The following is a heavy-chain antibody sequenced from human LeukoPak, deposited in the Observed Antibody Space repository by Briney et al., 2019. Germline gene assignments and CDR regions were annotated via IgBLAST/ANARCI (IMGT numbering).Heavy chain of an antibody. CDR3: AKDIYSSSWYYFDY. J-gene: IGHJ4*02. D-gene: IGHD6-13*01. V-gene: IGHV3-74*01. CDR2: VNGDGSST. Sequence: GGSLRLSCAASGFTFSSFWMHWVRQAPGKGLVWVSRVNGDGSSTTYADSVKGRFTISRDNSKNTLYLQMNSLRAEDMAVYYCAKDIYSSSWYYFDYWGQGTLVTVSS. CDR1: GFTFSSFW.